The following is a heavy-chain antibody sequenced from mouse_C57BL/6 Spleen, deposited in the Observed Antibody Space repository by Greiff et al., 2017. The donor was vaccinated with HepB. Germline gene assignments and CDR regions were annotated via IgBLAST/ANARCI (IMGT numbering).Heavy chain of an antibody. J-gene: IGHJ2*01. CDR1: GYTFTSYT. CDR3: ARGYYGSSIYFDY. Sequence: VKLVESGAELARPGASVKMSFKASGYTFTSYTMHWVKQRPGQGLEWIGYINPSSGYTKYNQKFKDKATLAADKSSSTAYMQLSSLTSEDSAVYYCARGYYGSSIYFDYWGQGTTLTVSS. CDR2: INPSSGYT. V-gene: IGHV1-4*01. D-gene: IGHD1-1*01.